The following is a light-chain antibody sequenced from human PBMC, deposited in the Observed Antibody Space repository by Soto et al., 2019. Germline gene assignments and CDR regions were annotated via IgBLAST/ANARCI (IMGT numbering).Light chain of an antibody. CDR2: AAS. V-gene: IGKV1-27*01. CDR3: QKYNSAPRT. Sequence: DIQMTQSSSSLSASVGDRVTITCRASQGISDYLAWYQHTPGKVPKLLIYAASTLQPGVPSRFSGSGSGTDFTLTISSLQPEDVATYYCQKYNSAPRTFGQGTKVEIK. J-gene: IGKJ1*01. CDR1: QGISDY.